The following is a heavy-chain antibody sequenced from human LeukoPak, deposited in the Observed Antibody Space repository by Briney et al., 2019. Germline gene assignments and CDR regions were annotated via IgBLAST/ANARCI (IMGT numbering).Heavy chain of an antibody. J-gene: IGHJ5*02. V-gene: IGHV3-7*01. CDR2: INQDESEK. D-gene: IGHD3-22*01. CDR1: GFIFSRYW. CDR3: AKDYYYDSSGIVNRFDP. Sequence: GGSLRLSCATSGFIFSRYWMSWVRQAPGKGLEWVANINQDESEKNYVDSVKGRFTISRDNAKNSLDLQMNSLRAEDTAVYYCAKDYYYDSSGIVNRFDPWGQGTLVTVSS.